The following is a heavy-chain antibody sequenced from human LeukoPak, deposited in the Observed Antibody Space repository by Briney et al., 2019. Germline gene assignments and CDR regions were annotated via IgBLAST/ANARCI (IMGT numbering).Heavy chain of an antibody. J-gene: IGHJ4*02. CDR2: IYQSGRT. Sequence: PSETLSLTCDVSGVSISHSQWWSWVCQPPGKGLEWIGEIYQSGRTNYNPSLKSRVTMSADTSKNQFSLNLSSVTAADTAVYYCARHGTYSSSTPFDYWGQGTLVTVSS. CDR3: ARHGTYSSSTPFDY. V-gene: IGHV4-4*02. CDR1: GVSISHSQW. D-gene: IGHD6-6*01.